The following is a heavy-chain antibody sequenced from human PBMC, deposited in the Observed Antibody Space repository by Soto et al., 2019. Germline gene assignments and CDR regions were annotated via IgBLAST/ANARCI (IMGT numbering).Heavy chain of an antibody. CDR1: GFTFSDHY. CDR3: SVVSLDH. J-gene: IGHJ4*02. CDR2: TRNKANSYTT. D-gene: IGHD2-15*01. Sequence: GGSLRLSCAASGFTFSDHYMDWVRQAPGKGLEWVGRTRNKANSYTTEYAASVKGRFTISRDDSKNSLYLQMNSLKTEDTAVYYCSVVSLDHWGQGTLVTVSS. V-gene: IGHV3-72*01.